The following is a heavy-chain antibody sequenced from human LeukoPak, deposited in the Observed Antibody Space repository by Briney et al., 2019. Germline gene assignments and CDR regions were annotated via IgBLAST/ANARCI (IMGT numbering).Heavy chain of an antibody. D-gene: IGHD6-6*01. J-gene: IGHJ5*02. CDR2: ISSSGSTI. V-gene: IGHV3-11*04. CDR3: ARDAQLALSRWFDT. CDR1: GFTFSDYY. Sequence: GGSLRLSCAASGFTFSDYYMSWIRQAPGKGLEWVSYISSSGSTIYYADSVKGRFTISRDNAKNSLYLQMNSLRAEDTAVYYCARDAQLALSRWFDTWGQGTLVTVSS.